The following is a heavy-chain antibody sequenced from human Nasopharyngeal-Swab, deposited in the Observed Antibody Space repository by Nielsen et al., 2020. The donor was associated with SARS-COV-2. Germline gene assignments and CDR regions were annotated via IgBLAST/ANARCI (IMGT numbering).Heavy chain of an antibody. J-gene: IGHJ4*02. Sequence: GSLKISCAASGFTFSSYGMHWVRPAPGKGLEWVAVISYDGSNKYYADSVKGRFTISRDNSKNTLYLQMNSLRAEDTAVYYCAKEEMGSQRFLWGYSSGGFGYWGQGTLVTVSS. V-gene: IGHV3-30*18. CDR1: GFTFSSYG. CDR2: ISYDGSNK. CDR3: AKEEMGSQRFLWGYSSGGFGY. D-gene: IGHD6-19*01.